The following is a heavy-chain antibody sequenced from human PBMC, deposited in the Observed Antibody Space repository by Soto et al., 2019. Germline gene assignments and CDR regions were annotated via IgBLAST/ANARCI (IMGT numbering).Heavy chain of an antibody. J-gene: IGHJ3*02. V-gene: IGHV4-34*01. D-gene: IGHD4-17*01. CDR1: GGSFSGYY. Sequence: SETLSLTCAVYGGSFSGYYWSWIRQPPGKGLEWIGEINHSGSTNYNPSLKSRVTISVDTSKNQFSLKLSSVTAADTAVYYCAGGELDGDYVYAFDIWGQGTMVTVS. CDR2: INHSGST. CDR3: AGGELDGDYVYAFDI.